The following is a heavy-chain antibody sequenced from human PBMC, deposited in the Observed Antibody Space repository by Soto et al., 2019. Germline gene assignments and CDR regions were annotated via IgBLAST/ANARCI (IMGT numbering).Heavy chain of an antibody. Sequence: GASVKVSCKAYGYTFTSYDINWVRQSTGQGLEWMGWMNPNSGNTGYAQKFQGRVTMTRSTSISTAYMELSSLRPEDTAVYYCARGSIRGRIADWYDPWGQRTLVTVSS. V-gene: IGHV1-8*01. D-gene: IGHD6-13*01. CDR1: GYTFTSYD. J-gene: IGHJ5*02. CDR2: MNPNSGNT. CDR3: ARGSIRGRIADWYDP.